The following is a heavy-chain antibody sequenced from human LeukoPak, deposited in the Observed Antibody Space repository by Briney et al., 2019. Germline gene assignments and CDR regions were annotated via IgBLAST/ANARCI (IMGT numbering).Heavy chain of an antibody. Sequence: GSLRLSCAASGFTFSSYAMHWVRQAPGKGLEWVAVISYDGGNKYYADSVKGRFTISRDNSKSTMYMQMNSLRAEDTAVYYCARAGGGPTTLYWYFDIWGRGTLVTVSS. D-gene: IGHD1-7*01. V-gene: IGHV3-30*04. CDR2: ISYDGGNK. CDR3: ARAGGGPTTLYWYFDI. CDR1: GFTFSSYA. J-gene: IGHJ2*01.